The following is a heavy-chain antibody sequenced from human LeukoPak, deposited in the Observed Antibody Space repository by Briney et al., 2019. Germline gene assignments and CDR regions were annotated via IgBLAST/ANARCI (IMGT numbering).Heavy chain of an antibody. J-gene: IGHJ4*02. CDR2: IYYSGST. D-gene: IGHD5-12*01. Sequence: PSETLSLTCTVSGGSISSYYWSWIRQPPGKGLEWIGYIYYSGSTNYNPSLKSRVTISVDTSKNQFSLKLSSVTAADTAVYYCARQPVASFDYWGQGTLVTVSS. CDR3: ARQPVASFDY. V-gene: IGHV4-59*08. CDR1: GGSISSYY.